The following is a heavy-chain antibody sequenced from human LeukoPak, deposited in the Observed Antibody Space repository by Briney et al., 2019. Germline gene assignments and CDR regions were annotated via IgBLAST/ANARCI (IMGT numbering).Heavy chain of an antibody. CDR1: GGSISSSSYY. V-gene: IGHV4-39*07. CDR3: ASLSGSYVFYYYYYMDV. J-gene: IGHJ6*03. Sequence: SETLSLTCTVSGGSISSSSYYWGWIRQPPGKGLEWIGSIYYSGSTYYNPSLKSRVTISVDTSKNQFSLKLSSVTAADTAVYYCASLSGSYVFYYYYYMDVWGKGTTVTVSS. D-gene: IGHD1-26*01. CDR2: IYYSGST.